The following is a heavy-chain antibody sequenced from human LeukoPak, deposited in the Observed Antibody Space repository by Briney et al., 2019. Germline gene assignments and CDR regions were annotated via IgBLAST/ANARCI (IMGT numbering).Heavy chain of an antibody. V-gene: IGHV4-59*01. CDR1: GGSISSYY. J-gene: IGHJ6*03. D-gene: IGHD3-3*01. CDR3: ARGQGDYDFWSGYPYYYYYYMDV. CDR2: IYYSGST. Sequence: SETLSLTCTVSGGSISSYYWSWIRQPPGKGLERIGYIYYSGSTNYNPSLKSRVTISVDTSKNQFSLKLSSVTAADTAVYYCARGQGDYDFWSGYPYYYYYYMDVWGKGTTVTVSS.